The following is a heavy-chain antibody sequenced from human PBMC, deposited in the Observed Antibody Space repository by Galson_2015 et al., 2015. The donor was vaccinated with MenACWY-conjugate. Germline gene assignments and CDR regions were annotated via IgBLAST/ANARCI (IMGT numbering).Heavy chain of an antibody. J-gene: IGHJ6*02. Sequence: QSGAEVKKPGESLRISCKGSGYSFTSYWISWVRQMPGKGLEWMGRIDPSDSYTNYSPSFQGHVTISADKSISTAYLQWSSLKASDTAMYYCARRCSSTSCSHNYGMDVWGQGTTVTVSS. CDR1: GYSFTSYW. CDR2: IDPSDSYT. CDR3: ARRCSSTSCSHNYGMDV. V-gene: IGHV5-10-1*01. D-gene: IGHD2-2*01.